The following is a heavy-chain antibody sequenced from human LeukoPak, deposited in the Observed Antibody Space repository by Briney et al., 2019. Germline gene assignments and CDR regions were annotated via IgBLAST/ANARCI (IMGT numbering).Heavy chain of an antibody. Sequence: PSETLSLTCSVSGYSISSGYYWGWIRQPPGKGLEWTGSSNHSGSSYYNPSLKSRVTILVDTSRNQFSLKLTSVTVADTAVYYCAKDTYDSRGYYPWDHWGQGTLVTVSS. V-gene: IGHV4-38-2*02. CDR2: SNHSGSS. CDR1: GYSISSGYY. J-gene: IGHJ4*02. CDR3: AKDTYDSRGYYPWDH. D-gene: IGHD3-22*01.